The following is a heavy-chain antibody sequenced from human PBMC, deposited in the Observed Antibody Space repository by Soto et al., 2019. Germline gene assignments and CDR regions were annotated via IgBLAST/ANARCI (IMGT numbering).Heavy chain of an antibody. Sequence: PGGSLRLSCAASGFTLSSYSMNWVRQAPGKGLEWVSSISSSSSYIYYADSVKGRFTISRDNAKNSLYLQMNSLRAEDTAVYYCARGQLDRRFDPWGQGTLVTVSS. D-gene: IGHD1-1*01. J-gene: IGHJ5*02. V-gene: IGHV3-21*01. CDR2: ISSSSSYI. CDR3: ARGQLDRRFDP. CDR1: GFTLSSYS.